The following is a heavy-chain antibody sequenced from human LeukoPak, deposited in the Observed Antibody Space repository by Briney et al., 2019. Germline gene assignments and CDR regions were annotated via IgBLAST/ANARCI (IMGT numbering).Heavy chain of an antibody. Sequence: PSETLSLTCTVSGGSISSSSYYWGWIRQPPGKGLEWIGSIYYSGSTYYNPSLKSRVTISVDTSKNQFSLKLSSVTAADTAVYYCASSSWDGPFDYWGQGTLVTVSS. CDR1: GGSISSSSYY. CDR2: IYYSGST. V-gene: IGHV4-39*07. D-gene: IGHD6-13*01. CDR3: ASSSWDGPFDY. J-gene: IGHJ4*02.